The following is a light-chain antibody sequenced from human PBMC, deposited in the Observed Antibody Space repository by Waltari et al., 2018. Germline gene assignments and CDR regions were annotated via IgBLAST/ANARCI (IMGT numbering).Light chain of an antibody. V-gene: IGLV2-11*01. Sequence: QYALTQPRSVSGSPGQSVTLSCTGTNSDVGAYDYISWYQQPPGKAPNLIVYSVNRRPSGVPDRFSGSKSGNTASLNISGLQAEDEADYYCCSYAGRYTRVFGGGTKVTVL. CDR3: CSYAGRYTRV. CDR2: SVN. CDR1: NSDVGAYDY. J-gene: IGLJ2*01.